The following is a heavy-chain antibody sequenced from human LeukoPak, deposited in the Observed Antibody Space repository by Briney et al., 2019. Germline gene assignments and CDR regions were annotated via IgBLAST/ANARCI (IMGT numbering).Heavy chain of an antibody. CDR2: IYTSGST. CDR3: ASHAARYCSSTSCSPVNYFDY. Sequence: PSETLSLTCTVSGGSISSYYWSWIRQPAGKGLEWIGRIYTSGSTSYNPSLKSRVTMSVDTSKNQFSLKLSSVTAADTAVYYCASHAARYCSSTSCSPVNYFDYWGQGTLVTVSS. V-gene: IGHV4-4*07. J-gene: IGHJ4*02. D-gene: IGHD2-2*01. CDR1: GGSISSYY.